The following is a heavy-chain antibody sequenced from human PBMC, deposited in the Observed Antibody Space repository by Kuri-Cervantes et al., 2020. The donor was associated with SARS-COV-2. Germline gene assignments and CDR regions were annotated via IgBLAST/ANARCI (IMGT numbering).Heavy chain of an antibody. CDR3: ARGGTYYYDRSGFDWFDP. V-gene: IGHV4-59*11. Sequence: SETLSLTCTVSGGSISDHYWSWIRQSPGKGLEWIGYIYDSGTTNYNPSLKSRVTVSVDKSKNHFSLRLSSVTAADTAVYYCARGGTYYYDRSGFDWFDPWGQGTLVTVSS. CDR1: GGSISDHY. J-gene: IGHJ5*02. D-gene: IGHD3-22*01. CDR2: IYDSGTT.